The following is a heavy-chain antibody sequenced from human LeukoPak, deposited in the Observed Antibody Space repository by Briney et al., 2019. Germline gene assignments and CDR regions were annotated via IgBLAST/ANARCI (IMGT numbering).Heavy chain of an antibody. Sequence: PGGSLRLSCAASGFTVSGYYMNWVRQAPGKGLEWVSVIYSDGSAYYADSVKGRFTISRDNSKNTLHLQMNSLRAEDTAVYYCARGKVETGRYFYYYMDAWGKGTTVTVSS. CDR2: IYSDGSA. D-gene: IGHD4-23*01. CDR1: GFTVSGYY. V-gene: IGHV3-53*01. CDR3: ARGKVETGRYFYYYMDA. J-gene: IGHJ6*03.